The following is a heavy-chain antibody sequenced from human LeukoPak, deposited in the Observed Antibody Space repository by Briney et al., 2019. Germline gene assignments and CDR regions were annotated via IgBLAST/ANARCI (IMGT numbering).Heavy chain of an antibody. Sequence: PGGSLRLSCAASGFTFSSYAMSWVCQAPGKGLEWVSAISGSGGSTYYADSVKGRFTISRDNSKNTLYLQMNSLRAEDTAVYYCAKDRRGYSYGLYYFDYWGQGTLATVSS. D-gene: IGHD5-18*01. J-gene: IGHJ4*02. CDR1: GFTFSSYA. CDR3: AKDRRGYSYGLYYFDY. V-gene: IGHV3-23*01. CDR2: ISGSGGST.